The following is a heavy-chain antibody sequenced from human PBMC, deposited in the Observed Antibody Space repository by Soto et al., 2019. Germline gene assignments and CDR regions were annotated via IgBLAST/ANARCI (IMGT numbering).Heavy chain of an antibody. V-gene: IGHV1-2*04. CDR2: INPNSGGA. J-gene: IGHJ4*02. D-gene: IGHD1-26*01. Sequence: QVQLVQSGAEVKKPGASVKVSCKASGYTFIGYYIHWVRQAPGQGLEWMGWINPNSGGAKYSQKFQAWVTMTSDTSISTAYVELSRRKSDDTAVYYCARSGCGYYLGDYWGQGNLVTVSS. CDR3: ARSGCGYYLGDY. CDR1: GYTFIGYY.